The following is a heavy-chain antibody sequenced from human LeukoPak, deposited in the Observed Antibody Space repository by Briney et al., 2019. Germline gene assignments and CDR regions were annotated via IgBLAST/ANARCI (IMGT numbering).Heavy chain of an antibody. CDR3: ATLAGERWLQLASAFDI. J-gene: IGHJ3*02. CDR1: GGSISSYY. CDR2: IYYSGST. V-gene: IGHV4-59*08. Sequence: SETLSLTCTDSGGSISSYYWSWIRQPPGKGLGWIGYIYYSGSTNYTPSLKSRGTISVDTSKNQFSLKLSSVTAADTAVYYCATLAGERWLQLASAFDIWGQGTMVTVSS. D-gene: IGHD5-24*01.